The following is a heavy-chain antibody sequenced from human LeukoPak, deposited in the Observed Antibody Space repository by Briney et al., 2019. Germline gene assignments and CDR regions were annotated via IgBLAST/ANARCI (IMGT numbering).Heavy chain of an antibody. CDR1: GLNLNNLA. J-gene: IGHJ6*02. Sequence: GGSLRLSRAASGLNLNNLAMSWVRQAPGKGLEWVAAIRDSGGGTYYADSVKGRFTISRDNSKNTLYLQMNSLRAEDTAVYYCARSGYSSGWYGGYYYYYGMDVWGQGTTVTVSS. D-gene: IGHD6-19*01. CDR2: IRDSGGGT. V-gene: IGHV3-23*01. CDR3: ARSGYSSGWYGGYYYYYGMDV.